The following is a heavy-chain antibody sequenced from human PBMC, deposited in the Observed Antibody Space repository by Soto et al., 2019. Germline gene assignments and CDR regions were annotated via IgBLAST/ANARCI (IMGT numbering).Heavy chain of an antibody. CDR3: AKDTYYYDSSGYPNSDAFDI. J-gene: IGHJ3*02. Sequence: ESGGGVVQPGRSLRLSCAASGFTFSSYGMHWVRQAPGKGLEWVAVISYDGSNKYYADSVKGRFTISRDNSKNTLYLQMNSLRAEDTAVYYCAKDTYYYDSSGYPNSDAFDIWGQGTMVTVSS. CDR2: ISYDGSNK. D-gene: IGHD3-22*01. V-gene: IGHV3-30*18. CDR1: GFTFSSYG.